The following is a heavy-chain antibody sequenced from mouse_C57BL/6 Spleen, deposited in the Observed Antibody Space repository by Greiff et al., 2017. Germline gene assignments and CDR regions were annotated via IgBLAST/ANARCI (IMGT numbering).Heavy chain of an antibody. CDR3: ARFYDSYRLFDY. J-gene: IGHJ2*01. V-gene: IGHV1-81*01. D-gene: IGHD2-3*01. CDR2: IYPRSGTT. Sequence: QVQLQQSGAELARPGASVKLSCKASGYTFTSYGISWVKQRTGQGLEWIGVIYPRSGTTYYNEKFKGKATLTADKSSSTAYMKLRSLTSEDSAVYFCARFYDSYRLFDYWGQGTTLTVSS. CDR1: GYTFTSYG.